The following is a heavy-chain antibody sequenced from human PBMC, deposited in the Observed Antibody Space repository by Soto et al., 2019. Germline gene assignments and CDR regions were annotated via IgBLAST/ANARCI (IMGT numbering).Heavy chain of an antibody. V-gene: IGHV3-49*03. D-gene: IGHD6-19*01. J-gene: IGHJ6*02. Sequence: PGGSLRLSYTASGFTFGDYAMSWIRQAPGKGLEWVGLIKSKYYGGTTEYAASVKGRFTISRDDSKSVAYVQMNSLKTEDTAVYYCTIAVAPGYYYYGMDVWGQGTTVTVSS. CDR2: IKSKYYGGTT. CDR1: GFTFGDYA. CDR3: TIAVAPGYYYYGMDV.